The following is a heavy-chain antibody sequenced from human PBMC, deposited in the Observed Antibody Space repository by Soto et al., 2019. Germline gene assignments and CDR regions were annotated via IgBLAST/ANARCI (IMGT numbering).Heavy chain of an antibody. CDR3: ARERVVNYTDYYFDY. Sequence: EVQLVESGGGLVEPGGSLRLSCAASGFDFYYYNMNWVRQAPGRGREWVSSISGTGIDIHFADSVKGRFVISRDNAKTSLYLQMNSLRPEDTAVYYCARERVVNYTDYYFDYWGHGTLVTVSS. CDR2: ISGTGIDI. J-gene: IGHJ4*01. D-gene: IGHD3-16*02. V-gene: IGHV3-21*01. CDR1: GFDFYYYN.